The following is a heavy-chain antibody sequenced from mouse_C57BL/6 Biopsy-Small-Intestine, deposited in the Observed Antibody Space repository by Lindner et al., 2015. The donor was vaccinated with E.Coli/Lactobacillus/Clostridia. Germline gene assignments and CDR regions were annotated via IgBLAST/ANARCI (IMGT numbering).Heavy chain of an antibody. CDR3: ARRYYGSSYYYAMDY. Sequence: VQLQESGAELVKPGASVKLSCKASGYTFTTFWMHWVKQRPGRGLEWIGRIDPNSGGTKYNEKFKSKATLTVDKPSSTAYMQLGSLTSEDSAVYYCARRYYGSSYYYAMDYWGQGTSVTVSS. J-gene: IGHJ4*01. V-gene: IGHV1-72*01. D-gene: IGHD1-1*01. CDR2: IDPNSGGT. CDR1: GYTFTTFW.